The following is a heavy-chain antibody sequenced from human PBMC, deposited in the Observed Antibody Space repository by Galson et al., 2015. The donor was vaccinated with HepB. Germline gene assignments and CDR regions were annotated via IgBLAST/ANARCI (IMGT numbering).Heavy chain of an antibody. CDR3: ARGYYDSSGYYYVRPDWFDP. CDR1: GGTFSSYA. J-gene: IGHJ5*02. V-gene: IGHV1-69*13. D-gene: IGHD3-22*01. CDR2: IIPIFGTA. Sequence: SVKVSCKASGGTFSSYAISWVRQAPGQGLEWMGGIIPIFGTANYAQKFQGRVTITADESTSTAYMELSSLRSEDTAVYYCARGYYDSSGYYYVRPDWFDPWGQGTLVTVSS.